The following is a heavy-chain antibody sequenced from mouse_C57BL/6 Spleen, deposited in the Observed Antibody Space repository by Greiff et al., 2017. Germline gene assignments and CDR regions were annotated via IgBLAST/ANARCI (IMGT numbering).Heavy chain of an antibody. J-gene: IGHJ4*01. CDR2: ISSGGSYT. Sequence: EVQLVESGGDLVKPGGSLKLSCAASGFTFSSYGMSWVRQTPDKRLEWVATISSGGSYTYYPDSVKGRFTISRDNAKNTLYLQMSSLKSEDTAMYYCARRYYDYDDYAMDYWGQGTSVTVSS. CDR3: ARRYYDYDDYAMDY. CDR1: GFTFSSYG. D-gene: IGHD2-4*01. V-gene: IGHV5-6*01.